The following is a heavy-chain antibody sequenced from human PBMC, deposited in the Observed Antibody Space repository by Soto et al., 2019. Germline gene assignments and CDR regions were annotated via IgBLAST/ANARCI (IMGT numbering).Heavy chain of an antibody. CDR3: ERGRARYYDSSGYEVLDY. J-gene: IGHJ4*02. V-gene: IGHV4-34*01. D-gene: IGHD3-22*01. CDR2: SNHRGST. Sequence: WETLSVTCAVYGGSFSGYYWSWIRQPPGKGLEGIGESNHRGSTNYSPSLKSRVNIPVDTSKNKFSLKLSSVTAADPAVYYCERGRARYYDSSGYEVLDYWGQGPLVPVSA. CDR1: GGSFSGYY.